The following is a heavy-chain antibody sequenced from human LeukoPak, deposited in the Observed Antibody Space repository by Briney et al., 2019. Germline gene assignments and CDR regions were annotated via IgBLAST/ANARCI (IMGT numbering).Heavy chain of an antibody. J-gene: IGHJ6*03. CDR1: GFTFSSYS. CDR3: VRDRRIVQRYYTYHYMDV. Sequence: PGGSLRLSCAASGFTFSSYSMSWVRQAPGKGLEWVSSISSSSSYIYYADSVKGRFTISRDNAKNSLYLQMNSLRTEDTAVYYCVRDRRIVQRYYTYHYMDVWGKGTTVTVSS. CDR2: ISSSSSYI. V-gene: IGHV3-21*01. D-gene: IGHD2-15*01.